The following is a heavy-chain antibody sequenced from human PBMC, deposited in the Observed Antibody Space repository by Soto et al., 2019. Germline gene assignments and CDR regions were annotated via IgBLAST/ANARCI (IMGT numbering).Heavy chain of an antibody. CDR2: IYSNGDT. CDR3: ARRGGSSSGYYYYAMDV. D-gene: IGHD6-6*01. V-gene: IGHV4-31*03. J-gene: IGHJ6*02. Sequence: LSLTCSVSSDSMNSGGYYWSWIRQHPGKGLEWIGYIYSNGDTYYNPSLKSRVTISVDTSKNQFSLNLTSVTAADTAVYYCARRGGSSSGYYYYAMDVWGQGTTVTVSS. CDR1: SDSMNSGGYY.